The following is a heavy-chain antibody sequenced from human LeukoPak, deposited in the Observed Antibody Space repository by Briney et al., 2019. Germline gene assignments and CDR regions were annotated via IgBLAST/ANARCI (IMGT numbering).Heavy chain of an antibody. V-gene: IGHV3-21*01. CDR3: ARDSTIFGVATSFDY. Sequence: GGSLRLSCAASGFTFSSYSMNWVRQAPGKGLEWVSSISSSSSYIYYADSVKGRFTISRDNAKNSLYLQMNSLRAEDTAVYYCARDSTIFGVATSFDYWGQGTLVTVSS. CDR1: GFTFSSYS. J-gene: IGHJ4*02. CDR2: ISSSSSYI. D-gene: IGHD3-3*01.